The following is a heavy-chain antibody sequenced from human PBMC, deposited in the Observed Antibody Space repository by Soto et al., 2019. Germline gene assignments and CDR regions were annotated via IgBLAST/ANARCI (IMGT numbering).Heavy chain of an antibody. Sequence: SETLSLTCTVSGISITSSYWNWFRQSPGKGLEWIGQISDRGDINYNPPLESRVAISTDTSKNQVPLTLTAVNAADTAVYFCARGRHWFGPWGQGTLVTVSS. V-gene: IGHV4-59*08. J-gene: IGHJ5*02. CDR2: ISDRGDI. CDR3: ARGRHWFGP. CDR1: GISITSSY.